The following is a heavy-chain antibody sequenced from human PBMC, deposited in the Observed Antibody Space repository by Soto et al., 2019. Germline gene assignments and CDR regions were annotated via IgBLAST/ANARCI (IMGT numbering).Heavy chain of an antibody. D-gene: IGHD3-22*01. V-gene: IGHV1-69*01. Sequence: SVQVSCKPCGGNLGGSDTSGRRQAPGIVLDWMGGIIPIFGTANYAQKFQGRVTITADESTSTAYMELSSLRSDDTAVYYCARDPGEVVIKPYYYYYGMDVWGQGITVTVSS. CDR2: IIPIFGTA. CDR3: ARDPGEVVIKPYYYYYGMDV. CDR1: GGNLGGSD. J-gene: IGHJ6*02.